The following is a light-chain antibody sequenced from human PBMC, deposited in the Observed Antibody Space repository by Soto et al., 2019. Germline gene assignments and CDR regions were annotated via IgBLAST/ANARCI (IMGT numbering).Light chain of an antibody. CDR2: DVS. J-gene: IGLJ2*01. Sequence: QSALTQPASVSGSPGQSITISCTGTSSDVGGYNYVSWYQQHPGKAPKLMIYDVSNRPSGVSNRFSGSKSGNTASLTISGLQAEDEADYYCSSYTSSSTDAVFGGGTKVTVL. CDR1: SSDVGGYNY. V-gene: IGLV2-14*01. CDR3: SSYTSSSTDAV.